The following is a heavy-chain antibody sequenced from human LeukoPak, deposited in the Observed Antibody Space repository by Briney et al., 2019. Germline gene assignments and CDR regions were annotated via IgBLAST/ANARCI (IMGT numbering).Heavy chain of an antibody. Sequence: GGSLRLSCAASGFTFSSYAMGWVRQAPGKGLEWVSAISGSGGSTYYADSVKGRFTISRDNSKNTLYLQMNSLRAEDTAVYYCAKVGCSSTSCPTSYWGQGTLVTVSS. CDR2: ISGSGGST. D-gene: IGHD2-2*01. J-gene: IGHJ4*02. CDR1: GFTFSSYA. V-gene: IGHV3-23*01. CDR3: AKVGCSSTSCPTSY.